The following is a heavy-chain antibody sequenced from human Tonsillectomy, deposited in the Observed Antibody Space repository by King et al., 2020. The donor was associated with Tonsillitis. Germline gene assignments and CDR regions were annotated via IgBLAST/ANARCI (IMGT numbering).Heavy chain of an antibody. CDR2: IYYSGST. J-gene: IGHJ6*02. V-gene: IGHV4-59*01. CDR3: ARGGYSGVREPPPYSYGMDV. Sequence: QLQESGPGLVKPSETLSLTCTVSGGSISSYYWSWIRQPPGKGLEWIGYIYYSGSTNYNPSLKSRVTISVDTSKNQFSLKLSPVTAADTAVYYCARGGYSGVREPPPYSYGMDVWGQGTTVTVSS. CDR1: GGSISSYY. D-gene: IGHD3-10*01.